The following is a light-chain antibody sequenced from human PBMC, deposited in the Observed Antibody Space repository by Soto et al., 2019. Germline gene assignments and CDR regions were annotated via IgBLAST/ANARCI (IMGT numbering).Light chain of an antibody. V-gene: IGKV1-5*01. Sequence: DIQMTQSPSILSASVGDRVTITFRASQSISSWLAWYQQKPGKAPSLLIFDASTLHSGVPSRFSGSGSGTDFTLTISSLQPDDFATYYCQQFAISTTFGQGTKVDIK. CDR3: QQFAISTT. CDR2: DAS. CDR1: QSISSW. J-gene: IGKJ1*01.